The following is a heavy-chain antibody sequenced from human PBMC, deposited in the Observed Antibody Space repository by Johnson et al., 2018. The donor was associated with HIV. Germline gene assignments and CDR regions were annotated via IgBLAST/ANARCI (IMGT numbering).Heavy chain of an antibody. CDR2: IGTTGDT. V-gene: IGHV3-13*01. CDR1: GFTFSKCD. CDR3: AKASDAFDI. J-gene: IGHJ3*02. Sequence: VQLVESGGGLVQPGGSLRLSCAASGFTFSKCDMHWVRQATGEGLQWVSVIGTTGDTYYADSVKGRFTISRDNSKNTLYLQMNSLRAEDTAVYYCAKASDAFDIWGQGTMVTVSS.